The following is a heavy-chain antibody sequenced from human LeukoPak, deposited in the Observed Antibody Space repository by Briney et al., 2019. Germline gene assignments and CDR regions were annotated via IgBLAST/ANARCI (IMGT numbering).Heavy chain of an antibody. Sequence: GGSLRLSCAASGFTSSSYGMHWVRQAPGKGLEWVAFIRYDGSNKYYADSVKGRFTISRDNSKNTLYLQMNSLRAEDTAVYHCAPDIVVVPAEFDYWGQGTLVTVSS. CDR3: APDIVVVPAEFDY. D-gene: IGHD2-2*01. J-gene: IGHJ4*02. V-gene: IGHV3-30*02. CDR2: IRYDGSNK. CDR1: GFTSSSYG.